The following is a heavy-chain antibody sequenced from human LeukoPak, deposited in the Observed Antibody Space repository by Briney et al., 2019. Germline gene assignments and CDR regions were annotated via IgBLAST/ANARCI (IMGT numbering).Heavy chain of an antibody. D-gene: IGHD3/OR15-3a*01. V-gene: IGHV4-34*01. CDR3: ARGWTSWFDP. J-gene: IGHJ5*02. CDR2: INHSGST. CDR1: GGSFSGYY. Sequence: SETLSLTCAVYGGSFSGYYWSWIRQPPGKGLEWIGEINHSGSTNYNPSLKSRVTISVDTSKNQFSLKLSSVTAADTAVYCCARGWTSWFDPWGQGTLVTVSS.